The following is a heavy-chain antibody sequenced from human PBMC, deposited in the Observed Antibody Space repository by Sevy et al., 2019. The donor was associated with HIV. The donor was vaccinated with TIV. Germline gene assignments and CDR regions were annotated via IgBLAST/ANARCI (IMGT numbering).Heavy chain of an antibody. J-gene: IGHJ4*02. CDR1: GFTFSTYS. V-gene: IGHV3-21*01. Sequence: GGSLRLSCAASGFTFSTYSMNWVRQAPGKGLDWVSYISGLNNYIYYADSVRGRFTISRDNAKNSLYLQMNSLRAEDTAVYYCARGASSGWDYFDYWGQGTLVTVSS. CDR2: ISGLNNYI. CDR3: ARGASSGWDYFDY. D-gene: IGHD6-19*01.